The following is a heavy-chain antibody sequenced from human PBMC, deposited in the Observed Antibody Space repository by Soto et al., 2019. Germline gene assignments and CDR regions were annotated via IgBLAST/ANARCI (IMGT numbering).Heavy chain of an antibody. D-gene: IGHD2-2*01. J-gene: IGHJ5*02. V-gene: IGHV1-18*01. CDR3: ARDPHQLSTSSWLDN. CDR1: GYTFNTYG. CDR2: ISAYDGKT. Sequence: ASVKVSCPTSGYTFNTYGINWVLQAPGQGLELMGWISAYDGKTTYAEKFQGRVTLTTDTSTSTAYMELRSLRSDDTAIYYCARDPHQLSTSSWLDNGGQGTPVPFP.